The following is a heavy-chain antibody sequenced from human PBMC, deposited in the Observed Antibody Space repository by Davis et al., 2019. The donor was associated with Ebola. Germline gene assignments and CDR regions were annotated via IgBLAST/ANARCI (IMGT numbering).Heavy chain of an antibody. CDR1: GYTFTNYV. J-gene: IGHJ4*02. CDR2: INTNTGNP. Sequence: ASVKVSCKASGYTFTNYVMHWVRQAPGQRLEWMGWINTNTGNPTYAQGFTGRFVFSLDTSVSTAYLQISSLKAEDTAVYYCARDPPGSSSSYFDYWGQGTLVTVSS. CDR3: ARDPPGSSSSYFDY. D-gene: IGHD6-6*01. V-gene: IGHV7-4-1*02.